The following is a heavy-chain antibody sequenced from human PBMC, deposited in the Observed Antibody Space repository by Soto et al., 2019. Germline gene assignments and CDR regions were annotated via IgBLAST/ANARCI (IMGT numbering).Heavy chain of an antibody. V-gene: IGHV1-3*04. J-gene: IGHJ4*01. D-gene: IGHD7-27*01. CDR3: AIDSWGFDY. CDR2: FNIGNGNT. CDR1: GYTFTSYS. Sequence: ASVKVSCKASGYTFTSYSMHWVRQAPGQRLEWVGWFNIGNGNTEFSQKFQGRVTITRDTSASTDYMELSSLTSEDTAVYYCAIDSWGFDYRGLGSNVTLSS.